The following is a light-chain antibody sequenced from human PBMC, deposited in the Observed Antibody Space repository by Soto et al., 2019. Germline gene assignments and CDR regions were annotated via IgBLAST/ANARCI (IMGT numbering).Light chain of an antibody. CDR1: RSIRSC. CDR3: QQYNSYSIFT. J-gene: IGKJ3*01. CDR2: DAS. V-gene: IGKV1-5*01. Sequence: DTKLTQFPSTRSASVGERVTITCRASRSIRSCLAWYQQKPGKAPKLLIYDASSLESGVPSRFSGSGSGTEFPLTISSLQPDDFATYYCQQYNSYSIFTFGPGTKVDIK.